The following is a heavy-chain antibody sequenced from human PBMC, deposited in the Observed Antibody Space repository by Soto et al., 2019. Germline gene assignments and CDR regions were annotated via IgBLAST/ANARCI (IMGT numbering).Heavy chain of an antibody. J-gene: IGHJ4*02. V-gene: IGHV3-23*01. CDR3: AKAGLRYFDWLFTFDY. Sequence: EVQLLESGGGLVQPGGSLRLSCAASGFTFSSYAMSWVRQAPGKGLEWVSAISGSGGSTYYADSVKGRFTISRDNSKNTLYLQMNSLRAEDTAVYYCAKAGLRYFDWLFTFDYWSQGTLVTVSS. CDR2: ISGSGGST. CDR1: GFTFSSYA. D-gene: IGHD3-9*01.